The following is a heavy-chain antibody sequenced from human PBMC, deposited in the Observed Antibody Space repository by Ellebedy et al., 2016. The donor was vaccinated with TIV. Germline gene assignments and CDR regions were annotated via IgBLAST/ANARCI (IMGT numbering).Heavy chain of an antibody. CDR2: ISNGGTKI. CDR1: AFTFSSYG. D-gene: IGHD3-10*01. Sequence: GGSLRLSXQISAFTFSSYGMLCVRQAAGKGLEWVAAISNGGTKIDFADSVKGRCTISRDDSKNTPYLQIQRLRHKDSYVYYCAKLIRGVVDSYYYYGVDVWGQGITVTVSS. J-gene: IGHJ6*02. V-gene: IGHV3-30*18. CDR3: AKLIRGVVDSYYYYGVDV.